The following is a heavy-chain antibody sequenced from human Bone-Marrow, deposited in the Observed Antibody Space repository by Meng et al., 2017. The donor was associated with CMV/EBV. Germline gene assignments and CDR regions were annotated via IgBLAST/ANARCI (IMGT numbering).Heavy chain of an antibody. CDR1: GFTFSRYN. CDR2: ISSSSTYI. CDR3: ASYDFWSGYDY. D-gene: IGHD3-3*01. J-gene: IGHJ4*02. Sequence: LSLPCAASGFTFSRYNMNWVRQAPGKGLEWVSSISSSSTYIYHADSVKGRFTISRDNAKNSLYLQMNSLRAEDTAVYYCASYDFWSGYDYWGQGTLVTVSS. V-gene: IGHV3-21*01.